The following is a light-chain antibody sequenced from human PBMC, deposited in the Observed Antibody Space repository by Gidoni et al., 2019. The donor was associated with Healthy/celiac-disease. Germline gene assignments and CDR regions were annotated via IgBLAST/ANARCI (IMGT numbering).Light chain of an antibody. Sequence: EIELTQSPATLSLSPGERATLSCSASQHVSSYLAWYQQKPGQPPRLLIYDASNRATGIPARFSGSGSGTDFTLTISSLEPEDFAVYYCQQRSNWPPLTFGGGTKVEIK. V-gene: IGKV3-11*01. J-gene: IGKJ4*01. CDR1: QHVSSY. CDR2: DAS. CDR3: QQRSNWPPLT.